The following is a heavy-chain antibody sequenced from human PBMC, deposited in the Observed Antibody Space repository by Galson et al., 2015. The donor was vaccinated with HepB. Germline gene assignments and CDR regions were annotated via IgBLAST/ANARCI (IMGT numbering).Heavy chain of an antibody. CDR2: IKQDGSEK. J-gene: IGHJ5*02. CDR3: ARDPDLSFFCTSASCYKAWFDP. Sequence: SLRLSCAASGFTFSTYWMTWVRQAPGKGLEWVANIKQDGSEKHYVDSVKGRFTISRDNAKNSLYLQMNSLRAEDTAVYYCARDPDLSFFCTSASCYKAWFDPWGQVTPVTVSS. CDR1: GFTFSTYW. V-gene: IGHV3-7*01. D-gene: IGHD2-2*02.